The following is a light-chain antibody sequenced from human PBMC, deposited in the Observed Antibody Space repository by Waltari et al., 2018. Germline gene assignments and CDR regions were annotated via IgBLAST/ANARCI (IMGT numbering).Light chain of an antibody. V-gene: IGKV4-1*01. CDR2: WAS. CDR1: QSISSY. Sequence: DIQMTQSPSSLSASVGDRVTITCRASQSISSYLNWYQQKPGQPPKLLLYWASTRASGAPDRFSGSGSGTDFTLTISSLQAEDVAVYYCHQYYTTPRTFGQGTKVEIK. CDR3: HQYYTTPRT. J-gene: IGKJ1*01.